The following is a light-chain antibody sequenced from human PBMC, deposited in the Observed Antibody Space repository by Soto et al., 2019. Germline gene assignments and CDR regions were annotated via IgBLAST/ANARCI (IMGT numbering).Light chain of an antibody. V-gene: IGLV2-8*01. CDR1: KNGIGVYDC. J-gene: IGLJ1*01. CDR3: KSYAGSNTYV. CDR2: EVV. Sequence: QSALTQPPSASGSPRQSVTISCTGTKNGIGVYDCVSWYQHHPGKAPRLIIYEVVQRPSGVPDRFSGCNSGNTASLTVSGLQAADEADYFCKSYAGSNTYVFGSGTKVTVL.